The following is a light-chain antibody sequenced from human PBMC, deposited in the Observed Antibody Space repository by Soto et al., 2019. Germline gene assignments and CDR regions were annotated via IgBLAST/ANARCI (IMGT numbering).Light chain of an antibody. J-gene: IGLJ1*01. CDR1: SSEIGSYDR. V-gene: IGLV2-18*02. CDR2: EVS. Sequence: QSALTQPPSVSGSPGQSVTISCTGTSSEIGSYDRVSWYQQPPGTAPRLMIYEVSNRPSGVPDRFSGSKSGNTASLTISGLQPEDETDYYCTSFTTSKTYIFGTGTKVTVL. CDR3: TSFTTSKTYI.